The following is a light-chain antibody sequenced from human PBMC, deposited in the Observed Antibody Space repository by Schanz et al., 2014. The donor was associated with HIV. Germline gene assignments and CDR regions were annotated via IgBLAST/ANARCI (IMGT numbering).Light chain of an antibody. CDR2: GAY. CDR3: QQYSGSPPWT. V-gene: IGKV3-20*01. J-gene: IGKJ1*01. Sequence: IVLTQSPGTLSLSPGERATLSCRASQSVSSTYIAWYQQKPGQAPRILIYGAYNRATGIPDRFSGSGSGTEFTLTISGLEPDDFAVYYCQQYSGSPPWTFGQGTKVEIK. CDR1: QSVSSTY.